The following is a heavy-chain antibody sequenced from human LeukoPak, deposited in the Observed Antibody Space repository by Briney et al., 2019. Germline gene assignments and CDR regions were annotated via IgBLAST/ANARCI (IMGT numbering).Heavy chain of an antibody. Sequence: GGSLRLSCAASGLTFSDFWMHWVRQPPGKGLVWVALVKGDGRTTIYADSVKGQFTISRDNAKNTLYLQMNTLRADDSGVYYCATGHSYGYDYWGQGVLVTASS. V-gene: IGHV3-74*01. D-gene: IGHD5-18*01. CDR3: ATGHSYGYDY. CDR2: VKGDGRTT. CDR1: GLTFSDFW. J-gene: IGHJ4*02.